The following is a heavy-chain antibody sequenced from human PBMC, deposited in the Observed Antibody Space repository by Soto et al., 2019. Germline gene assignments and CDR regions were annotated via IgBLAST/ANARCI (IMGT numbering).Heavy chain of an antibody. CDR3: ARAPHYDDSSGYYYFLSRIQRKCHAFDI. J-gene: IGHJ3*02. CDR2: IYYSGST. Sequence: SETLSLTCTVSGGSISSGGYYWSWIRQHPGKGLEWIGYIYYSGSTYYNPSLKSRVNISIDRSKNQFSLKLSSVTAADTAVYYCARAPHYDDSSGYYYFLSRIQRKCHAFDIWGQGTMVTVSS. V-gene: IGHV4-31*03. CDR1: GGSISSGGYY. D-gene: IGHD3-22*01.